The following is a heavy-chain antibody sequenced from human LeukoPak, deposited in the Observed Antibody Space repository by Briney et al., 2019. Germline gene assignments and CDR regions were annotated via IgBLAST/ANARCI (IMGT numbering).Heavy chain of an antibody. Sequence: SETLSLTCAVYGGSFSGYYWSWIRQPPGKGLEWIGEINHSGSTNYNPSLKSRVTISVDTSKNQFSLKLSSVTAADTAVYYCARVGGVVITGGSFDYWGQGTLVTVSS. V-gene: IGHV4-34*01. CDR3: ARVGGVVITGGSFDY. CDR2: INHSGST. CDR1: GGSFSGYY. D-gene: IGHD3-3*01. J-gene: IGHJ4*02.